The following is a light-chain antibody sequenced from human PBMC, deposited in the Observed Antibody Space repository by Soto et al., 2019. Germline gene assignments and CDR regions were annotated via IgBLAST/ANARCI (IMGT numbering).Light chain of an antibody. CDR3: RSYTRTSSYV. CDR2: EVS. J-gene: IGLJ1*01. CDR1: SSDVGGYNS. Sequence: QSALTQPASVSGSPGQSITVSCTGTSSDVGGYNSVSWYQQHPGKPPKLIIYEVSNRPSGVSDRFSGSKSGNTASLTISGLQAEDEADYYCRSYTRTSSYVFANGTKVT. V-gene: IGLV2-14*03.